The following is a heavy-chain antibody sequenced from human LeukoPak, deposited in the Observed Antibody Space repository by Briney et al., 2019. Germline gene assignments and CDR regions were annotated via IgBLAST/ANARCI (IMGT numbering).Heavy chain of an antibody. D-gene: IGHD2-15*01. CDR1: GFTFSSYS. V-gene: IGHV3-21*01. CDR3: ARDVGKGDAFDI. CDR2: ISSSSSYI. Sequence: GGSLRLSCAASGFTFSSYSMYWVRQAPGKGLEWVSSISSSSSYIYYADSVKGRFTISRDNAKNSLYLQMNSLRAEDTAVYYCARDVGKGDAFDIWGQGTMVTVSS. J-gene: IGHJ3*02.